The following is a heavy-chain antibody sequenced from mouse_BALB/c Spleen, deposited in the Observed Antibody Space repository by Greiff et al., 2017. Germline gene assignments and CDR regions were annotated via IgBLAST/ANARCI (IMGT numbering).Heavy chain of an antibody. V-gene: IGHV5-6-3*01. J-gene: IGHJ4*01. CDR2: INSNGGST. CDR3: ARDREVRRYYAMDY. CDR1: GFTFSSYG. D-gene: IGHD2-14*01. Sequence: EVKLVESGGGLVQPGGSLKLSCAASGFTFSSYGMSWVRQTPDKRLELVATINSNGGSTYYPDSVTGRFTISRDNAKNTLYLQMSSLKSEDTAMYYCARDREVRRYYAMDYWGQGTSVTVSS.